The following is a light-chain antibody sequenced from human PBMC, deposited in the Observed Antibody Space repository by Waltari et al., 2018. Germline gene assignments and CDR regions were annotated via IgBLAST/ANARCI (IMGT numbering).Light chain of an antibody. CDR1: QSVSSN. Sequence: EIVMTQSPATLSVSPGERATLSCRASQSVSSNLAWYQQKPGPAPRLLIYGASTRATGIPARFSGSGSGTEFTLTISSMQSEDFAVYYCQQYNNWPLTFGGGTKVKIK. V-gene: IGKV3-15*01. CDR3: QQYNNWPLT. CDR2: GAS. J-gene: IGKJ4*01.